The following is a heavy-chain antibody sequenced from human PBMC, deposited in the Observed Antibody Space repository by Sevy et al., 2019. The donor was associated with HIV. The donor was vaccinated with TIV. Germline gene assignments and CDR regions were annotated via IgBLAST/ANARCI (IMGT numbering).Heavy chain of an antibody. Sequence: GGSLRLSCAASGFSFSNYAMSCVRQAPGQGMEWVSTLIGGGSRTYYADSVTGRFTISRDNSRNTLYLQMNSLRAEDTAVYYCAKRRVQSGLSGGGANYGWDVCGQRTTVTVSS. CDR2: LIGGGSRT. V-gene: IGHV3-23*01. J-gene: IGHJ6*02. CDR1: GFSFSNYA. CDR3: AKRRVQSGLSGGGANYGWDV. D-gene: IGHD2-8*02.